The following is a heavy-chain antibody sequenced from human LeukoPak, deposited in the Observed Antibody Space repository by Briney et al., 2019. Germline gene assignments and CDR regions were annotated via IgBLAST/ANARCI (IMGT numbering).Heavy chain of an antibody. D-gene: IGHD3-22*01. V-gene: IGHV3-9*01. CDR2: ISWNSGSI. Sequence: GRSLRLSCAASGFTFDDYAMHWVRQAPGKGLEWVSGISWNSGSIGYADSVKGRFTISRDNAKNSLYLQMNSLRAEDTALYYCAKDLSYYDSSGNFDYWGQGTLVTASS. J-gene: IGHJ4*02. CDR1: GFTFDDYA. CDR3: AKDLSYYDSSGNFDY.